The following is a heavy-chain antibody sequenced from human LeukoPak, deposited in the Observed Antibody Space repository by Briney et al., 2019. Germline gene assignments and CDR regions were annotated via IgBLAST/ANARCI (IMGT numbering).Heavy chain of an antibody. Sequence: GGSLRLSCAASGSTFSAYWMHWVRQAPGKGLVWVSRIKGDGSGASYADSVKGRFTISRDNAKNTLYLEMNSLRGDDTAVYYCACTSRPIDAWGQGTLVTVSS. CDR1: GSTFSAYW. D-gene: IGHD2-8*01. CDR3: ACTSRPIDA. J-gene: IGHJ5*02. CDR2: IKGDGSGA. V-gene: IGHV3-74*01.